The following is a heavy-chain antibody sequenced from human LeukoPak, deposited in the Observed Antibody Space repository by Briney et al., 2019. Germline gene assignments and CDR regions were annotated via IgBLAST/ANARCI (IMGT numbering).Heavy chain of an antibody. CDR3: ATVPYRNGGY. CDR2: IWYDGSNK. CDR1: GFTFSSYC. Sequence: PGRTLRLSCAASGFTFSSYCMHWVRQASGKGLEGVAVIWYDGSNKYYADSVKGRVTISRDNSKNTLYLQMNSLRAEDTAVYYCATVPYRNGGYWGQGTLVTVSS. V-gene: IGHV3-33*03. D-gene: IGHD4-11*01. J-gene: IGHJ4*02.